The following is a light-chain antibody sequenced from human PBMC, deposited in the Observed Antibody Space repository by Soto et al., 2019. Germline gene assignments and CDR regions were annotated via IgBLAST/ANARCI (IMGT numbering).Light chain of an antibody. CDR2: KSS. V-gene: IGKV1-5*03. CDR3: QHTYSLLKP. J-gene: IGKJ1*01. CDR1: QSVSIW. Sequence: TNSPANLSPSQAYKVTISCRASQSVSIWLAWYQQKPGRAPKLLIYKSSILESGVPSRFSGSGSGTEFTLTISCLQPDDFTTYFCQHTYSLLKPLGQGTKV.